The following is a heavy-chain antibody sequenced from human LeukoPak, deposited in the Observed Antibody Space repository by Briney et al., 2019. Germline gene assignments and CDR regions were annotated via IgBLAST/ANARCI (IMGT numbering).Heavy chain of an antibody. CDR1: GFTFSDYY. D-gene: IGHD6-13*01. CDR3: ARTAAAAVYYFDY. V-gene: IGHV3-74*01. Sequence: GGSLRLSCAASGFTFSDYYMSWVRQAPGKGLVWVSRINGDGSSTSYADSVKGRFTISRDNAKNTLYLQMNSLRAEDTAVYYCARTAAAAVYYFDYWGQGTLVTVSS. CDR2: INGDGSST. J-gene: IGHJ4*02.